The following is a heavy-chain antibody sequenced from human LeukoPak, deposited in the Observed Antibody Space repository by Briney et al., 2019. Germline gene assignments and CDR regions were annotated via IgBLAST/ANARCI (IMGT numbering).Heavy chain of an antibody. D-gene: IGHD4-23*01. J-gene: IGHJ4*02. CDR2: TDRDGSRI. CDR1: GFTFSSYW. Sequence: GGSLRLSCAVSGFTFSSYWMHWVRQAPGKGLVWVSRTDRDGSRINYADSVKGRFTISRDNGKNTLFLQMNSLRAEDAAVYYCVRGNDYGGPHYWGQGTLVTVSS. V-gene: IGHV3-74*01. CDR3: VRGNDYGGPHY.